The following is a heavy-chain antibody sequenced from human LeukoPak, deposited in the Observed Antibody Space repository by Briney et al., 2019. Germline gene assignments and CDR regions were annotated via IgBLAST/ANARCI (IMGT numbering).Heavy chain of an antibody. V-gene: IGHV1-69*04. J-gene: IGHJ4*02. CDR1: GGTLISHA. Sequence: SVKVSCKASGGTLISHAITWVRQAPGQGLEWMGRIIPVIGLGNNAPKFQGRVTVTADKSTNTVYMELNSLTSEDTAIYYCARADDSSGYYPCYWGQGTLVTVSS. D-gene: IGHD3-22*01. CDR2: IIPVIGLG. CDR3: ARADDSSGYYPCY.